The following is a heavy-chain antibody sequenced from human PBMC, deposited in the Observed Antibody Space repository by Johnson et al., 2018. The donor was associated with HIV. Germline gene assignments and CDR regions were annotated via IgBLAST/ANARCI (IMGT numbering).Heavy chain of an antibody. CDR1: GFTVSSNY. CDR3: AKRPGGDGSHEVGLTAFDI. CDR2: IYSGGST. Sequence: VQLVESGGGLVKLGGSLRLSCAASGFTVSSNYMSWVRQAPGKGLEWVSVIYSGGSTYYADSVKGRFTISRDNSKNTLYLQMNSLRAEDTAVYYCAKRPGGDGSHEVGLTAFDIWGQGTMVTVSS. J-gene: IGHJ3*02. V-gene: IGHV3-66*01. D-gene: IGHD3-10*01.